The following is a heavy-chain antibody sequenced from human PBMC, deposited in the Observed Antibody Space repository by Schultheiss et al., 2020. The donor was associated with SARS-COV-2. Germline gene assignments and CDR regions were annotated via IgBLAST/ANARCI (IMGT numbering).Heavy chain of an antibody. J-gene: IGHJ4*02. CDR2: IYYSGST. CDR1: GGSISSGDYY. V-gene: IGHV4-30-4*01. CDR3: ARVRRVTEDFDY. Sequence: SETLSLTCTVSGGSISSGDYYWSWIRQPPGKGLEWIGYIYYSGSTYYNPSLKSRVTISVDTSKNQFSLKLSSVTAADTAVYYCARVRRVTEDFDYWGQGTLVTVSS. D-gene: IGHD2-21*02.